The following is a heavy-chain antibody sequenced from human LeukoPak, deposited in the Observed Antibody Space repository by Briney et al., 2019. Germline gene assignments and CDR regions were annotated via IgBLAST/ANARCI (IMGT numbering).Heavy chain of an antibody. J-gene: IGHJ4*02. D-gene: IGHD5-24*01. CDR3: AKSGYNRFDY. V-gene: IGHV3-23*01. CDR1: GFTFSRYG. CDR2: ISSTGGTA. Sequence: PGGSLRLSCAASGFTFSRYGMSWVRQAPGKGLEWVSAISSTGGTACYADSVKGRFTISRDNSKNTLYLQMNSLRAEDTAVYYCAKSGYNRFDYWGQGTLVTVSS.